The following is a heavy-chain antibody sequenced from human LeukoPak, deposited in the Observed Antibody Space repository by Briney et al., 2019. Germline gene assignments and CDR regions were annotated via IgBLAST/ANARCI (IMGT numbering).Heavy chain of an antibody. CDR3: AHKWDYNDYFDI. V-gene: IGHV2-5*01. Sequence: SGPTLMKPTQTLTLTCTFSGFSLTGGGVGVDWIRQPPGKALEWLALIYWNDDKRYSPSLKNRLTITKDTSKNQVVLTMTNVDPVDTATYYCAHKWDYNDYFDIWGQGTLVTVSS. CDR2: IYWNDDK. D-gene: IGHD1-26*01. CDR1: GFSLTGGGVG. J-gene: IGHJ4*02.